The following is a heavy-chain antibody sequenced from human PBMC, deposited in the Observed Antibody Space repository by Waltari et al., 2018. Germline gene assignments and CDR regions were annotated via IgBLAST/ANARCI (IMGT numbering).Heavy chain of an antibody. J-gene: IGHJ4*02. V-gene: IGHV1-2*06. Sequence: QVQLVQSGAEVKKPGASVKVSCKASGYTFTGYYMHWVRQAPGQGLEWMGRINPNIGGTNYAQKFQGRVTMTRDTSISTAYMELSRLRSDDTAVYYCARAYSITMVRGVIPYWGQGTLVTVSS. CDR3: ARAYSITMVRGVIPY. CDR1: GYTFTGYY. D-gene: IGHD3-10*01. CDR2: INPNIGGT.